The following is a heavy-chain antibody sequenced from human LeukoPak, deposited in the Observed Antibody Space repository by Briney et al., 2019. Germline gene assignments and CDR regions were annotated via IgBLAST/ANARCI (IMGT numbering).Heavy chain of an antibody. CDR2: IYTSGST. Sequence: SSETLSLTCTVSGVSISSYYWSWVRQPAGKGLEWVGRIYTSGSTNYNPSLKSRVTMSVDTCKNQFSLKLSSVTAADTAVYYCARDSRYYYDSSGRTRPFDPWGQGTLVTVSS. CDR3: ARDSRYYYDSSGRTRPFDP. J-gene: IGHJ5*02. CDR1: GVSISSYY. D-gene: IGHD3-22*01. V-gene: IGHV4-4*07.